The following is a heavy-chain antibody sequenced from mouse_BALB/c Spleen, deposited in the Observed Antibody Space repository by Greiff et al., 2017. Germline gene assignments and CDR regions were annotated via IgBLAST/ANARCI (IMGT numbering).Heavy chain of an antibody. J-gene: IGHJ3*01. Sequence: ESGPGLVKPSQSLSLTCTVTGYSITSDYAWNWIRQFPGNKLEWMGYISYSGSTSYNPSLKSRISITRDTSKNQFFLQLNSVTTEDTATYYCARQGNYEFAYWGQGTLVTVSA. D-gene: IGHD2-1*01. V-gene: IGHV3-2*02. CDR2: ISYSGST. CDR1: GYSITSDYA. CDR3: ARQGNYEFAY.